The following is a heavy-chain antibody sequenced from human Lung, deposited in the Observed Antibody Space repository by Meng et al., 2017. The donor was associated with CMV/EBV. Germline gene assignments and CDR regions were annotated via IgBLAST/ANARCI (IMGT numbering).Heavy chain of an antibody. J-gene: IGHJ4*02. V-gene: IGHV3-74*01. Sequence: SGFTCNTYWRHWVRQAPGKGLVWVSRITSDGSSTTYADSGKGRFTISRDNAKNTLYLQMNSLGAEDTAVYYCAREYRLKYDSSGFDFWGQGTLVTVSS. CDR3: AREYRLKYDSSGFDF. D-gene: IGHD3-22*01. CDR1: GFTCNTYW. CDR2: ITSDGSST.